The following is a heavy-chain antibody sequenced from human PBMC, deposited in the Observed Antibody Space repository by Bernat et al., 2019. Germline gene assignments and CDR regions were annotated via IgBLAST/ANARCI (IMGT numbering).Heavy chain of an antibody. CDR3: ARLRFGYCSGGSCYHWSYWYFDL. CDR2: IKQDGSEK. J-gene: IGHJ2*01. D-gene: IGHD2-15*01. Sequence: EVQLVESGGGLVQPGGSLRLSCAASGFTFSSYWMSWVHQAPGKGLEWVANIKQDGSEKYYVDSVKGRFTISRDNAKNSLYLQMNSLRAEDTAVYYCARLRFGYCSGGSCYHWSYWYFDLWGRGTLVTVSS. CDR1: GFTFSSYW. V-gene: IGHV3-7*01.